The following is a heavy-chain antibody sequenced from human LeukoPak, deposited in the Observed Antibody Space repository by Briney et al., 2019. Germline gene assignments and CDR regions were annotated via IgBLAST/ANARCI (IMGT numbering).Heavy chain of an antibody. CDR3: ARENSGSYFFLFSWFDP. Sequence: ASVKVSCKASGYTFTSYGISWVRQAPGQGLEWMGWISAYNGNTNYAQKLQGRVTMTTDTSTSTAYMELRSLRSDDTAVYYCARENSGSYFFLFSWFDPWGQGTLVTVSS. J-gene: IGHJ5*02. CDR1: GYTFTSYG. D-gene: IGHD1-26*01. CDR2: ISAYNGNT. V-gene: IGHV1-18*01.